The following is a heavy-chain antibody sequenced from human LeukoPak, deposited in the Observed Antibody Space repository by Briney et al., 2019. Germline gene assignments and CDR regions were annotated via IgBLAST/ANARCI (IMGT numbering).Heavy chain of an antibody. J-gene: IGHJ4*02. D-gene: IGHD3-10*01. CDR2: ISSSGSTI. CDR1: GFTFSSYE. CDR3: AREYYYGSGSYLGSFDY. V-gene: IGHV3-48*03. Sequence: GGSLRLSCAASGFTFSSYEMNWVRQAPGKGLEWVSYISSSGSTIYYADSVKGRFTISRDNDKNSLYLQMNSLRAEDTAVYYCAREYYYGSGSYLGSFDYWGQGTLVTVSS.